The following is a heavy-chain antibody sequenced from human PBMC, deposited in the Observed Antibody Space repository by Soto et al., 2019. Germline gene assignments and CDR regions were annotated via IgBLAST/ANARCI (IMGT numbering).Heavy chain of an antibody. J-gene: IGHJ4*02. CDR3: ATKRTVITTIGPGY. V-gene: IGHV3-15*02. D-gene: IGHD3-10*01. CDR1: GFTFSNAW. CDR2: IKSKTDGGTT. Sequence: EVQLVESGGALVKPGGSLRLSCAASGFTFSNAWMSWVRQAPGKGLEWVGRIKSKTDGGTTDYSAAVEGRFTISREDSINTVYLQMDSLKTEDTAVYYCATKRTVITTIGPGYWGQGTLVTVSS.